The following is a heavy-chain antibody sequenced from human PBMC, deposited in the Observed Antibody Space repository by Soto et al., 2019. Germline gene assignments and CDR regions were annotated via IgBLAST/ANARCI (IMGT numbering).Heavy chain of an antibody. Sequence: QVQLVESGGGVVQPGRSLRLSCAASGFTFSSYGMHWVRQAPGKGLEWVAVISYDGRNKYYADSVKGRFTISRDNSKNSLYLQMNSLSADDTVVYYFAKDDKGRIAVSGLDYWGQGTLVTVSS. J-gene: IGHJ4*02. CDR1: GFTFSSYG. D-gene: IGHD6-19*01. V-gene: IGHV3-30*18. CDR3: AKDDKGRIAVSGLDY. CDR2: ISYDGRNK.